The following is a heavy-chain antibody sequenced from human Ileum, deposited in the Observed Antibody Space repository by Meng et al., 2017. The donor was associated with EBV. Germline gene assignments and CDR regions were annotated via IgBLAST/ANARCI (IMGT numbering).Heavy chain of an antibody. Sequence: QLQRQRVGVRLVKSSTNLALTCAVYGGSFRCYYWTWIRQAPGRGLEWIGESNDAGSTNYNPSLKSRVTISVDTSKKQFSLNLTSVTAADTAVYYCARVMRRVNYNSGWYAKFWGQGNLVTVSS. CDR1: GGSFRCYY. CDR2: SNDAGST. J-gene: IGHJ4*02. CDR3: ARVMRRVNYNSGWYAKF. D-gene: IGHD6-19*01. V-gene: IGHV4-34*01.